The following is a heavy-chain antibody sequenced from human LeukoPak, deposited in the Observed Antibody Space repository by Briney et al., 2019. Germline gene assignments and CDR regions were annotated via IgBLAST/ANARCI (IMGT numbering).Heavy chain of an antibody. Sequence: GGSLRLSCAASGFTFDDYAMHWVRQAPGKGLEWVSGISWNSGSIGYADSVKGRFTISRDNAKNSLYLQMNSLRAEDTALYYCANHAVAGTKSAVLAFDIWGQGTMVTVSS. D-gene: IGHD6-19*01. CDR2: ISWNSGSI. CDR1: GFTFDDYA. J-gene: IGHJ3*02. V-gene: IGHV3-9*01. CDR3: ANHAVAGTKSAVLAFDI.